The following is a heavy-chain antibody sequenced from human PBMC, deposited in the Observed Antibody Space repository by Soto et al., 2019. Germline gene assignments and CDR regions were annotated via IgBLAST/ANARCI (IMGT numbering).Heavy chain of an antibody. CDR3: AKDITRPRNYDFWSGYYRSYGMDV. Sequence: GGSLRLSCAASGFTFDDYTMHWVRQAPGKGLEWVSLISWDGGSTYYADSVKGRFTISRDNSKNFLYLQMNSLRTEDTALYYCAKDITRPRNYDFWSGYYRSYGMDVWGQGT. CDR1: GFTFDDYT. J-gene: IGHJ6*02. CDR2: ISWDGGST. D-gene: IGHD3-3*01. V-gene: IGHV3-43*01.